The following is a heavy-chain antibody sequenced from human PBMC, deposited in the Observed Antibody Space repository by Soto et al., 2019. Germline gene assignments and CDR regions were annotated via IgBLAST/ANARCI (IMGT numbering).Heavy chain of an antibody. D-gene: IGHD2-2*01. CDR1: GFTFSNYG. Sequence: QVKLVESGGGVVQPGRSLRLSCAASGFTFSNYGMHWVRQAPGKGLEWVAVIWYDGSDKYYADSVKGRFTTSRDNSKNTLYLDMSSLRAEDTAVYYCARDVCTSCSTPRGLDYWGQGTLVTVSS. CDR3: ARDVCTSCSTPRGLDY. V-gene: IGHV3-33*01. CDR2: IWYDGSDK. J-gene: IGHJ4*02.